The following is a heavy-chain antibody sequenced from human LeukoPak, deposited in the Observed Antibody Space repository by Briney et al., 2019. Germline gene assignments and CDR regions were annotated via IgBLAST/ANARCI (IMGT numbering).Heavy chain of an antibody. D-gene: IGHD6-6*01. J-gene: IGHJ5*02. CDR2: IIPIFGTA. CDR1: GGTFSSYA. Sequence: ASVKISCKASGGTFSSYAISWVRQAPRQGLEWMGGIIPIFGTAKYAQKFQGRVTITADESTRTAYMELSSLISEETAVYYFARDRRSSSCNLFDPWGQGTPVTLSS. CDR3: ARDRRSSSCNLFDP. V-gene: IGHV1-69*01.